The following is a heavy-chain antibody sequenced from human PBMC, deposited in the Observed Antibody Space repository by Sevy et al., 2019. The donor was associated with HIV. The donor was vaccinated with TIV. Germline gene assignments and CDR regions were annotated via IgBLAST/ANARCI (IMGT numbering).Heavy chain of an antibody. CDR1: GFTFSDYY. D-gene: IGHD3-3*01. V-gene: IGHV3-11*01. CDR3: ASEGLRGFVDV. Sequence: GGSLRLSCAASGFTFSDYYMSWIRQAPGKGLEWVSYISRSGSTIFYADSVKGRFTISRDNAKDSLYLQMNSLRAEDTAVYYCASEGLRGFVDVWGQGTTVTVSS. J-gene: IGHJ6*02. CDR2: ISRSGSTI.